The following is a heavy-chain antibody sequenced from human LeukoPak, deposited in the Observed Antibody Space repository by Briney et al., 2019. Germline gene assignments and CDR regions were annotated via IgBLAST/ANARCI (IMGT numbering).Heavy chain of an antibody. CDR1: GFTFSSYG. V-gene: IGHV3-30*02. D-gene: IGHD3-10*01. Sequence: PGGSLRLSCAASGFTFSSYGMHWVRQAPGKGLEWVAFIRYDGSNKYYADSVKGRFTISRDNSKNTLYLQMNSLRAEDTAVYYCAKDRRWLGPEGDFDIWGQGTMVTVSS. CDR2: IRYDGSNK. J-gene: IGHJ3*02. CDR3: AKDRRWLGPEGDFDI.